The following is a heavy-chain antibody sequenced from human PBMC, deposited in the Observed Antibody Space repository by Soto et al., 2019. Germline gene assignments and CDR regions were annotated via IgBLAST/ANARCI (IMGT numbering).Heavy chain of an antibody. CDR1: GYTFTSYD. CDR3: ARAKGNSGYYYYGMDV. V-gene: IGHV1-8*01. D-gene: IGHD4-4*01. Sequence: ASVKVSCKASGYTFTSYDINWVRQATGQGLEWMGWMNPNSGNTGYAQKFQGRVTMTRNTSISTAYMELSSLRSEDTAVYYCARAKGNSGYYYYGMDVWGQGTTVTVSS. J-gene: IGHJ6*02. CDR2: MNPNSGNT.